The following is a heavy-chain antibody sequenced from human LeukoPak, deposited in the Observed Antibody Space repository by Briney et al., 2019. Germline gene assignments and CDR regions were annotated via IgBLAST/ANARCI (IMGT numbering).Heavy chain of an antibody. Sequence: PGGSLGLSCAASGFTFSDVWMSWVRQAPGKGLEWVGRIRIKADGGTIDYAASVKGRFTISRDDSKNMLYLQMNSLKTEDTAVYYCTTVSAGYYMFDHWGQGTLVAVSS. CDR2: IRIKADGGTI. CDR3: TTVSAGYYMFDH. CDR1: GFTFSDVW. D-gene: IGHD3-9*01. V-gene: IGHV3-15*01. J-gene: IGHJ4*02.